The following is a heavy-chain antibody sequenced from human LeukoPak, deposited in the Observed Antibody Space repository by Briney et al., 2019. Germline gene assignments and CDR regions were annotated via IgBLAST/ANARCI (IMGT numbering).Heavy chain of an antibody. J-gene: IGHJ3*01. CDR1: RFNFSDYY. CDR3: AKNHDSNDYLTDDAFDV. CDR2: ISNSGGTI. D-gene: IGHD3-16*01. V-gene: IGHV3-11*04. Sequence: GGSLRLSCAASRFNFSDYYMSWIRQAPGKGLEWVSYISNSGGTIYNADSVRGRFTISRDNAKNSLYLQMDSLGPDDTAVYYCAKNHDSNDYLTDDAFDVWGQGTMVTVSS.